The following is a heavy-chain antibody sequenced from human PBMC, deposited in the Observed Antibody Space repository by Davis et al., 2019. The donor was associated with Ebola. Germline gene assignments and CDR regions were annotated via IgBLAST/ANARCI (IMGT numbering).Heavy chain of an antibody. D-gene: IGHD1-1*01. CDR3: ARAQFPTTSDH. CDR2: INPNSGGT. Sequence: AASVKVSCKASGFILTNYAIHWVRQAPGQRLEWMGRINPNSGGTNYAQKFQGRVTMTRDTSISTAYMELSRLRSDDTAVYYCARAQFPTTSDHWGQGTLVTASS. J-gene: IGHJ4*02. CDR1: GFILTNYA. V-gene: IGHV1-2*06.